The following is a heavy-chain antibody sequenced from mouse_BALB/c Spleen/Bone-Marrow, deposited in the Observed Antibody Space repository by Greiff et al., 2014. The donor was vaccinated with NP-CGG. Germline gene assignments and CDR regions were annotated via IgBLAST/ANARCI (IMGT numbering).Heavy chain of an antibody. CDR2: ISNLAYSI. V-gene: IGHV5-15*02. J-gene: IGHJ4*01. CDR1: GFTFSDYG. CDR3: ARETTRGAMGY. D-gene: IGHD2-1*01. Sequence: DVMLVESGGALVQPGGSRKLSCAASGFTFSDYGMAWVRQAPGKGPEWVAFISNLAYSIYYTDTVTGRFTISRENAKNTLYLEMSSLRSEDTAMYYCARETTRGAMGYWGQGTSVTVSS.